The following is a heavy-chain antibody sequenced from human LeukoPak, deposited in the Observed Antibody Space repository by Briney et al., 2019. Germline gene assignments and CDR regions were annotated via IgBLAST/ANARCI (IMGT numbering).Heavy chain of an antibody. J-gene: IGHJ4*02. Sequence: SQTLSLTCTVSGGSISSGSYYWSWIRQPAGKGLEWIGRIYTSGSTYYNPSLKSRVTISVDTSKNQFSLKLSSVTAADTAVYYCARSRFGKVAATTRFDYWGQGTLVTVSS. V-gene: IGHV4-61*02. CDR3: ARSRFGKVAATTRFDY. CDR1: GGSISSGSYY. CDR2: IYTSGST. D-gene: IGHD2-15*01.